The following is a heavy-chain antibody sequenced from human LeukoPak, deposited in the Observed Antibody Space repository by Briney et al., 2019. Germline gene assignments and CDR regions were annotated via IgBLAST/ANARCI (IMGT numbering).Heavy chain of an antibody. CDR3: ARNNVACNKAACYDY. Sequence: PGGSLRLSCAASGSTFSNYAMTWVRQAPGKGLEWVSVITGGGETTSYADSVKGRFAISRDNSKNMVYLEMNSLRVEDTAIYYCARNNVACNKAACYDYWGQGTLVTDSS. J-gene: IGHJ4*02. D-gene: IGHD1/OR15-1a*01. V-gene: IGHV3-23*01. CDR1: GSTFSNYA. CDR2: ITGGGETT.